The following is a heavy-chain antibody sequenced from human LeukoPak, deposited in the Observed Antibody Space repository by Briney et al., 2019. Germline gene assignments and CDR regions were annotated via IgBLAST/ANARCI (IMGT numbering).Heavy chain of an antibody. V-gene: IGHV1-69*02. J-gene: IGHJ5*02. CDR2: IIPILDQT. CDR1: GTFTDYS. Sequence: SVKVSCKASGTFTDYSTSWVRQAPGQGLEWMGRIIPILDQTDYTQKFHDRVTFTADKSTTTAYMELTSLNSEDTAIYYCVVSGYYYDWFDPWGQGTLVTVS. CDR3: VVSGYYYDWFDP. D-gene: IGHD3-3*01.